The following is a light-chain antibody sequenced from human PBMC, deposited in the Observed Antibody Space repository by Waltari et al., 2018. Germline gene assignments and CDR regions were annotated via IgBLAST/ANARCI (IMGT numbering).Light chain of an antibody. J-gene: IGKJ2*01. Sequence: ETVMTQSPATLSVSPGERATLSCRASQSVSNNLAWYQQQPGQAPRLLVYGASTRATGIPARFSGSGSGTEFTLTISSLQSEDFAVYYCQQYNNWPPSYTFGQGTKLEI. CDR1: QSVSNN. CDR3: QQYNNWPPSYT. V-gene: IGKV3-15*01. CDR2: GAS.